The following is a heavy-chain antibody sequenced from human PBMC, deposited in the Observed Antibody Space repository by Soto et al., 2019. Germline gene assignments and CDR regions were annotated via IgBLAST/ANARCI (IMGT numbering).Heavy chain of an antibody. CDR1: GYSFTNNH. V-gene: IGHV1-46*01. J-gene: IGHJ6*02. CDR2: IKTSGGST. CDR3: ARDLCFTTFGVYSYYYYCMDV. D-gene: IGHD3-3*01. Sequence: GASVKVSCKASGYSFTNNHMHWVRQAPGQGPEWMGIIKTSGGSTNNAQKFQGRVTMIRDTSTTTVYMELSSLRSDDTAVYYCARDLCFTTFGVYSYYYYCMDVWGQGTTVTVSS.